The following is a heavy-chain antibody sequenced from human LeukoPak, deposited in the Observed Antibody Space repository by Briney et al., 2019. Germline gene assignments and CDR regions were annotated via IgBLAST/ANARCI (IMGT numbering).Heavy chain of an antibody. CDR3: ARSQWELPLSY. CDR1: GGTLSSYA. J-gene: IGHJ4*02. V-gene: IGHV1-69*04. D-gene: IGHD1-26*01. Sequence: SVKVSCKASGGTLSSYAISWVRQAPGQGLEWMGRIIPILGIANYAQKFQGRVMITADKSTSTAYMELSSLRSEDTAVYYCARSQWELPLSYWGQGTLVTVSS. CDR2: IIPILGIA.